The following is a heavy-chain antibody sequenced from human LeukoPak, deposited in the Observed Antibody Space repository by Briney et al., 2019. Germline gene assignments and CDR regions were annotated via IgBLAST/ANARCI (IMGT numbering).Heavy chain of an antibody. CDR2: ISGSGGST. J-gene: IGHJ4*02. CDR3: AKLQSSGWSYYFDY. Sequence: GGSLRLSCAASGFTFSSYAMSWVRQAPGKGLEWVSAISGSGGSTYYADSVKGRFTISRDNAKNSLYLQMNGLRAEDTALYYCAKLQSSGWSYYFDYWGQGTLVTVSS. D-gene: IGHD6-19*01. V-gene: IGHV3-23*01. CDR1: GFTFSSYA.